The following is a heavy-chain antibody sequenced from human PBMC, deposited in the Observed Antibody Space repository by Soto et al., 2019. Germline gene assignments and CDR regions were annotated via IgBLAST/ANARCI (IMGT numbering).Heavy chain of an antibody. Sequence: VQLVESGGGLVQPGGSLRLSCAASGFTFSSYWMTWVRQAPGKGLEWVASIKQDGSQKSYVDSVKGRFTIARDNAENSLYLQLSSLRIDDSAVYYCVRELGMRYWGRGILVTVSS. CDR3: VRELGMRY. V-gene: IGHV3-7*03. CDR2: IKQDGSQK. J-gene: IGHJ4*02. CDR1: GFTFSSYW. D-gene: IGHD7-27*01.